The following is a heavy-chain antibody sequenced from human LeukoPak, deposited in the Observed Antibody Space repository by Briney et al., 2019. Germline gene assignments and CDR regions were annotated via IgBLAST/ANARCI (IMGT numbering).Heavy chain of an antibody. CDR2: ISSSSSTI. V-gene: IGHV3-48*04. CDR3: AKHHCSSTSCYRVFDF. D-gene: IGHD2-2*02. J-gene: IGHJ4*02. CDR1: GFTFSSYS. Sequence: PGGSLRLSCAASGFTFSSYSMNWVRQAPGKGLEWVSYISSSSSTIYYADSVKGRFTISRDNAKNSLYLQMNSLRAEDTAVYYCAKHHCSSTSCYRVFDFWGQETLVTVSS.